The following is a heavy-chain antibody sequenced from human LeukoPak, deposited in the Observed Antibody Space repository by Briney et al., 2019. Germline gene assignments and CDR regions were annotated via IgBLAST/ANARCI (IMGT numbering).Heavy chain of an antibody. CDR2: IYYSGST. CDR1: GGSISSYY. Sequence: SETLSLTCTVSGGSISSYYWSWIRQPPGKGLEWIGYIYYSGSTNYNPSLKSRVTISVDTSKNQFSLKLSSVTAADTAVYYCARESHTGFQLDYWGQGTLVTVSS. CDR3: ARESHTGFQLDY. J-gene: IGHJ4*02. D-gene: IGHD1-14*01. V-gene: IGHV4-59*12.